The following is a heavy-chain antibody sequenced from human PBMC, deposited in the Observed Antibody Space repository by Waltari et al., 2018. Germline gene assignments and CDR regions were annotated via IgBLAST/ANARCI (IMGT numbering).Heavy chain of an antibody. Sequence: QVQLVQSGAEVKKPGSSVKVSCKASGGTFSSYAISWVRQAPGQGLEWRGGCIPCCGAANEAKKVQGRVTSTADESTSTAYMELSSLRSEDTAVYYCARGAGSNDALDIWGQGTMVTVSS. CDR3: ARGAGSNDALDI. CDR1: GGTFSSYA. CDR2: CIPCCGAA. V-gene: IGHV1-69*01. J-gene: IGHJ3*02. D-gene: IGHD2-2*01.